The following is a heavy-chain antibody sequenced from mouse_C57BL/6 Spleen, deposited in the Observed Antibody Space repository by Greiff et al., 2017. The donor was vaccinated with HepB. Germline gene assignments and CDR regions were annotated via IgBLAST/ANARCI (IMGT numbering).Heavy chain of an antibody. CDR2: IYPGDGDT. CDR1: GYAFSSSW. CDR3: ARNYYGLYYFDY. V-gene: IGHV1-82*01. Sequence: VQLVESGPELVKPGASVKISCKASGYAFSSSWMNWVKQRPGKGLEWIGRIYPGDGDTNYNGKFKGKATLTADKSSSTAYMQLSSLTSEDSAVYFCARNYYGLYYFDYWGQGTTLTVSS. J-gene: IGHJ2*01. D-gene: IGHD1-1*01.